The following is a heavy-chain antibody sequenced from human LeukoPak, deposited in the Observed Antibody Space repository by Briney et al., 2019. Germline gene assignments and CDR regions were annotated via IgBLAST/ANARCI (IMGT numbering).Heavy chain of an antibody. CDR2: INYSGTT. J-gene: IGHJ6*02. V-gene: IGHV4-59*08. D-gene: IGHD6-13*01. CDR3: ASLGIAAAGSYYYGMDV. CDR1: GGSISSYY. Sequence: PSETLSLTCTVSGGSISSYYWSSMRQPPGKGLEWIGYINYSGTTNYNPSLNSRVTISVDTSKNQFSLKLSSVTAADTAVYYCASLGIAAAGSYYYGMDVWGQGTTVTVSS.